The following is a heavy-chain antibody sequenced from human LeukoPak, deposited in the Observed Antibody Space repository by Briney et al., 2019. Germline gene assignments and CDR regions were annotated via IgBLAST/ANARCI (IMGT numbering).Heavy chain of an antibody. Sequence: SETLSLTCTVSGGSISSTSYYWDWIRQPPGKGLEWLGSIYYSGSTYYNPSLESRVTISVDTSKNQFSLKLSSVTAADTAVYYCARGRQWLSYWGQGTLVTVSS. CDR2: IYYSGST. V-gene: IGHV4-39*07. D-gene: IGHD6-19*01. J-gene: IGHJ4*02. CDR3: ARGRQWLSY. CDR1: GGSISSTSYY.